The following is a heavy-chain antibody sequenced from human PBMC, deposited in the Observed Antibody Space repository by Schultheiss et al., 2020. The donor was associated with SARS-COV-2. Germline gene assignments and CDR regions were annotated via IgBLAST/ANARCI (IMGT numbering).Heavy chain of an antibody. V-gene: IGHV3-15*01. CDR3: ARDNRYDYGDYALGYYYGMDV. CDR1: GFTFSNAW. D-gene: IGHD4-17*01. CDR2: IKSKTDGGTT. J-gene: IGHJ6*02. Sequence: GGSLRLSCAASGFTFSNAWMSWVRQAPGKGLEWVGRIKSKTDGGTTDYAAPVKGRFTISRDDSKNTLYLQMNSLRAEDTAVYYCARDNRYDYGDYALGYYYGMDVWGQGTTDTVSS.